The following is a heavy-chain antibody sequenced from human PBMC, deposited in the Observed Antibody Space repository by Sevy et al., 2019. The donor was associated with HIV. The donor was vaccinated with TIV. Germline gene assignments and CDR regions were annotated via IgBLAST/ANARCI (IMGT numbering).Heavy chain of an antibody. CDR1: GGTFSSYA. CDR3: ARDLHQLASGYFDY. V-gene: IGHV1-69*13. CDR2: IIPIFGTA. Sequence: ASVKVSCKASGGTFSSYAISWVRQAPGQGLEWMGGIIPIFGTANYAQKFQGRVTITADESTSTAYMELSSLRSEDTAVYYCARDLHQLASGYFDYWGQGTLVTVSS. D-gene: IGHD6-13*01. J-gene: IGHJ4*02.